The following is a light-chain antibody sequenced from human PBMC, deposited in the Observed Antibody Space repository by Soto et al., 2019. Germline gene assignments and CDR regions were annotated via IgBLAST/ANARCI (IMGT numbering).Light chain of an antibody. CDR1: QDVSQY. CDR2: DAS. J-gene: IGKJ4*01. CDR3: QQYDNLPLT. V-gene: IGKV1-33*01. Sequence: DIQMTQSPSSLSASVGDRVSISCRASQDVSQYLNWFQQKPGKAPNLLISDASKLQTGVPSRFSGSGSGTDFTFTISSLQPEDIATYYCQQYDNLPLTFGGGTKVDIK.